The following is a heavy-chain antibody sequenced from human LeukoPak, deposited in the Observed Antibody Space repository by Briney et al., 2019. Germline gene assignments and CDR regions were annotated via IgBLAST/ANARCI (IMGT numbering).Heavy chain of an antibody. V-gene: IGHV4-34*01. CDR2: INHSGST. CDR1: GGSFSGYY. J-gene: IGHJ5*02. Sequence: PSETLSLTCAVYGGSFSGYYWSWIRQPPGKGLEWIGEINHSGSTNYNPSLKSRVTISVDTSKNQFSLKLSSVTAADTAVYYCARGHYDFWSGRRRRWFDPWGQGTLVTVSS. CDR3: ARGHYDFWSGRRRRWFDP. D-gene: IGHD3-3*01.